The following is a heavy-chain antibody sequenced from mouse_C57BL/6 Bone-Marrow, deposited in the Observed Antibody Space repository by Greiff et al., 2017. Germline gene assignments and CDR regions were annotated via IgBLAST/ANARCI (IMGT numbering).Heavy chain of an antibody. J-gene: IGHJ1*03. V-gene: IGHV5-4*01. CDR3: ARDLGGRERLVYWYFDV. CDR1: GFTFSSYA. CDR2: ISDGGSYT. Sequence: DVKLVASGGGLVKPGGSLKLSCAASGFTFSSYAMSWVRQTPEKRLEWVATISDGGSYTYYPDSVKGRFPISRDNAKNNLYLQMSHLRSEDTAMYYCARDLGGRERLVYWYFDVWGTGTTVTVSS. D-gene: IGHD3-1*01.